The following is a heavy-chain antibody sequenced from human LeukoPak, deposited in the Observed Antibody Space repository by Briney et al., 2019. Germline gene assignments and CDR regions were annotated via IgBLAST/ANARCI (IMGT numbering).Heavy chain of an antibody. J-gene: IGHJ4*02. D-gene: IGHD6-13*01. V-gene: IGHV1-69*13. CDR2: IIPIFGTA. CDR1: GGTFSSYA. Sequence: SVKVSCKASGGTFSSYAISWVRQAPGQGLEWMGGIIPIFGTANYAQKFQGRVTITADESTSTAYMELSSLRSEDTAVYYCASAHCIAAAGGFDYWGQGTLVTVSS. CDR3: ASAHCIAAAGGFDY.